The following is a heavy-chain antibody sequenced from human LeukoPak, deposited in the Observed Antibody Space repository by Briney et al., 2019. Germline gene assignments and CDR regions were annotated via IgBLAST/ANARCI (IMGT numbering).Heavy chain of an antibody. CDR2: MNPDSGNT. V-gene: IGHV1-8*03. CDR3: ARGTLSPGI. Sequence: ASVKVSCKPSGYTFTSYDINWVRPATGQGLEWMGWMNPDSGNTGYAQKFQGRITITRNTSISTAYMELSSLRSEDTAVYYCARGTLSPGIWGQGTMVTVSS. J-gene: IGHJ3*02. CDR1: GYTFTSYD. D-gene: IGHD2-2*01.